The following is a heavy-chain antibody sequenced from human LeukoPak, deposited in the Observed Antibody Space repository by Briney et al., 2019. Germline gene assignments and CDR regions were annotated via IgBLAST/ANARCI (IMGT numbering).Heavy chain of an antibody. CDR3: ARRLSHGDHYFDY. D-gene: IGHD3-10*01. J-gene: IGHJ4*02. CDR1: GYTFTNYA. V-gene: IGHV7-4-1*02. CDR2: INTNTGNP. Sequence: GASVKVSCKASGYTFTNYAMNWVRQAPGQGLEWMGWINTNTGNPTYAQGFTGHFVFSLDTSVTTAYLQITSLKAEDTAVYYCARRLSHGDHYFDYWGQGTLVTVSS.